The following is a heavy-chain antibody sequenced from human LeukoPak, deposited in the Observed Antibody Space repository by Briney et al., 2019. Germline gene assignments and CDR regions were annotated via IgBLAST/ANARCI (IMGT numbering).Heavy chain of an antibody. CDR1: GFTFSGYA. CDR2: VSGSAGST. J-gene: IGHJ4*02. Sequence: GGSLRLSCAASGFTFSGYAMSWVRQAPGKGLELVSVVSGSAGSTSYADSVRGRFTISRDNSKNALHLQMNSLRAEDTAVYYCAKVRGTYSSDWHIDYWGQGTLVTVSS. CDR3: AKVRGTYSSDWHIDY. V-gene: IGHV3-23*01. D-gene: IGHD6-19*01.